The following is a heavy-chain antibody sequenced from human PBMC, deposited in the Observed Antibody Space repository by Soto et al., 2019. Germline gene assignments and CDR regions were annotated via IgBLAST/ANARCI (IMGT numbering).Heavy chain of an antibody. D-gene: IGHD3-22*01. CDR2: IYYTGNT. J-gene: IGHJ4*02. CDR3: ERHSIWLLLSDY. V-gene: IGHV4-59*04. Sequence: SETLSLTCTVSGGSIGSYYGSWIRQPPGKGLEWIGSIYYTGNTYYNPSLKSRVTISVDTSKNQFSLKLGSVTAADTAVYFCERHSIWLLLSDYWGQGTLVTVSS. CDR1: GGSIGSYY.